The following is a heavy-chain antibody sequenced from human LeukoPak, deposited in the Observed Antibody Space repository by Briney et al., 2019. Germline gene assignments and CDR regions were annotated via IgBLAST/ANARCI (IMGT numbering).Heavy chain of an antibody. J-gene: IGHJ4*02. D-gene: IGHD3-9*01. V-gene: IGHV4-59*12. CDR3: ARDPSGPGYYDH. Sequence: SETLSLTCTVSGGSISNYYWSWIRQPPGKGLEWIGYIYYSGSTNYNPSLKSRVTISVDTSKNQFSLKLTSVTAADTAVYYCARDPSGPGYYDHWGQGTLVTISS. CDR2: IYYSGST. CDR1: GGSISNYY.